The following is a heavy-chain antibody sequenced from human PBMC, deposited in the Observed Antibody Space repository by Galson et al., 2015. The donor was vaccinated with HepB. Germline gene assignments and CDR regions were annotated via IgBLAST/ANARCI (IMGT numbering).Heavy chain of an antibody. Sequence: SLRLSCAASGFTFSSYAMSWVRQAPGKGLEWVSAISGSGGSTYYADSVKGRFTISRDNSKNTLYLQMNSLRAEDTAVYYCARSFLGTTYYYYYGMDVWGQGTTVTVS. CDR1: GFTFSSYA. CDR2: ISGSGGST. J-gene: IGHJ6*02. D-gene: IGHD1-1*01. CDR3: ARSFLGTTYYYYYGMDV. V-gene: IGHV3-23*01.